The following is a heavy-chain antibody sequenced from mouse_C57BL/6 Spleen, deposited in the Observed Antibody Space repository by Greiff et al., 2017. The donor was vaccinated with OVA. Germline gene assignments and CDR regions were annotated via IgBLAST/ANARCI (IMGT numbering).Heavy chain of an antibody. Sequence: VQLQQSGPELVKPGASVKISCKASGYAFSSSWMNWVKQRPGKGLEWIGRIYPGDGDTNYNGKFKGKATLTADKSSSTAYMQLSRLTSEDSAVYFCARSATVVATLDYWGQGTTLTVSS. CDR1: GYAFSSSW. CDR2: IYPGDGDT. J-gene: IGHJ2*01. D-gene: IGHD1-1*01. V-gene: IGHV1-82*01. CDR3: ARSATVVATLDY.